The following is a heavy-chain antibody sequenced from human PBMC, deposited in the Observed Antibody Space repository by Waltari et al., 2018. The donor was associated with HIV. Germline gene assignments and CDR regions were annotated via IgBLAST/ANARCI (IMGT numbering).Heavy chain of an antibody. CDR3: ARDDYINYWTTSANWFDP. CDR1: VITFTDYA. J-gene: IGHJ5*02. V-gene: IGHV3-23*01. Sequence: EMQLSESGEGLVQPGGFLSLSCLPLVITFTDYASSRARQAPGRGLEWVAAISNGGYRTYYADSVKGRFAISRDPSNNTVSLQMNNLRVEDTAFYYCARDDYINYWTTSANWFDPWGQGTLVTVSP. CDR2: ISNGGYRT. D-gene: IGHD4-4*01.